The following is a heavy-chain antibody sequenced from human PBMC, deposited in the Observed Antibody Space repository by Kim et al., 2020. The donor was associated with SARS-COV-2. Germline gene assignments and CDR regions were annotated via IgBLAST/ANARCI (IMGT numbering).Heavy chain of an antibody. CDR2: IYYSGST. V-gene: IGHV4-39*01. Sequence: SETLSLTCTVSGGSISSSSYYWGWIRQPPGKGLEWIGSIYYSGSTYYNPSLKSRVTISVDTSKNQFSLKLSSVTAADTDVYYCASSKHIVVVTATLSFDYWGQGTLVTVSS. CDR3: ASSKHIVVVTATLSFDY. D-gene: IGHD2-21*02. J-gene: IGHJ4*02. CDR1: GGSISSSSYY.